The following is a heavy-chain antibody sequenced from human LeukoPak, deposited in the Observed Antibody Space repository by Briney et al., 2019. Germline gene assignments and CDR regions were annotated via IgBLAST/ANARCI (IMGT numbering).Heavy chain of an antibody. V-gene: IGHV3-11*04. D-gene: IGHD3-10*02. J-gene: IGHJ6*04. CDR3: AELGITMIGGV. Sequence: PGGSLRLSCAASGFIFSDYYMSWIRDTPGKGLEWISYISSSGSTIYYADSVKGRFTISRDNAKNSLYLQMNSLRAEDTAVYYCAELGITMIGGVWGKGTTVTISS. CDR1: GFIFSDYY. CDR2: ISSSGSTI.